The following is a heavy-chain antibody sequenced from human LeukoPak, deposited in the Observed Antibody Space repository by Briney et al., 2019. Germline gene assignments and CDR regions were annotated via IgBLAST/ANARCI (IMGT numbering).Heavy chain of an antibody. CDR3: AREVVIFPDYYYYGMDV. V-gene: IGHV3-11*01. D-gene: IGHD3-9*01. J-gene: IGHJ6*02. CDR2: ISRSGDSL. CDR1: GFPFRDYY. Sequence: GGSLRLSCAASGFPFRDYYMTWIRQAPGKGLEWISYISRSGDSLYYADSVEGRFTISRDNTKNSLFLQMNSLRADDTAVYYCAREVVIFPDYYYYGMDVWGQGTTVTVSS.